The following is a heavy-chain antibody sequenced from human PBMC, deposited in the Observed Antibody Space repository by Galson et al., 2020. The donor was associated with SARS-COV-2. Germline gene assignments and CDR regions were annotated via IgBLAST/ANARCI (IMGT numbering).Heavy chain of an antibody. CDR2: ISAGSSYI. V-gene: IGHV3-21*06. J-gene: IGHJ6*02. CDR3: ARVGGMATTPANYYYYGLDV. D-gene: IGHD2-15*01. CDR1: GFPFSSYS. Sequence: GGSLRLSCAASGFPFSSYSMNWVRQAPGKGLEWVTSISAGSSYIYYTDSVKGRFTISRDNARNSLYLQMNSLRVEDTAVYYCARVGGMATTPANYYYYGLDVWGQGTTVTGSS.